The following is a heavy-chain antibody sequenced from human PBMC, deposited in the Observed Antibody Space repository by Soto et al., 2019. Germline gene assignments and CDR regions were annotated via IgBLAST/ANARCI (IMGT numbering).Heavy chain of an antibody. Sequence: QITLKESGPTLLQPTQTLTLTCTFSVFSLSTSGLGLGCIRQPKGRAMEWPALIYWDDDKRYSPTLKSKLTITKDTSKNQVILTITNMDPVDTATYYCAHRVAVAARPFDPCGQGTLVTVSS. CDR1: VFSLSTSGLG. D-gene: IGHD2-2*01. CDR2: IYWDDDK. CDR3: AHRVAVAARPFDP. J-gene: IGHJ5*02. V-gene: IGHV2-5*02.